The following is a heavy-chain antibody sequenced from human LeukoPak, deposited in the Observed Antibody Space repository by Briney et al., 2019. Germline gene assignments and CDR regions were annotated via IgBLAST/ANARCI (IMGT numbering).Heavy chain of an antibody. CDR2: IYYSGST. Sequence: PSETLSLTCTVSGYSISSGYYWGWIRQPPGKGLEWIGYIYYSGSTNYNPSLKSRVTISVDTSKNQFSLKLSSVTAADTAVYYCARFAVGGSGSYAFDYWGQGTLVTVSS. V-gene: IGHV4-38-2*02. J-gene: IGHJ4*02. D-gene: IGHD3-10*01. CDR1: GYSISSGYY. CDR3: ARFAVGGSGSYAFDY.